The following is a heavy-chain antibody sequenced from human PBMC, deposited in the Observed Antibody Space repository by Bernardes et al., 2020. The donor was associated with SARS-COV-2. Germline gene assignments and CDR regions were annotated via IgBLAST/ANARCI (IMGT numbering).Heavy chain of an antibody. CDR1: GFTFSSYG. CDR2: IWYDGSNK. V-gene: IGHV3-33*01. Sequence: GGSLRLSCAASGFTFSSYGMHWVRQAPGKGLEWVAVIWYDGSNKYYADSVKGRFTISRDNSKNTLYLQMNSLRAEDTAVYYCASNRLSQRITMVRGTLSGAYYGMDVWGQGTTVTVSS. D-gene: IGHD3-10*01. CDR3: ASNRLSQRITMVRGTLSGAYYGMDV. J-gene: IGHJ6*02.